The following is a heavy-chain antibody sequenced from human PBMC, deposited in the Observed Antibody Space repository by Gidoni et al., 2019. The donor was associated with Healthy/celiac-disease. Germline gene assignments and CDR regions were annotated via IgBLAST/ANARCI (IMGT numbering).Heavy chain of an antibody. CDR3: ARDRDTAMVYYYYGMDV. V-gene: IGHV3-30*04. CDR1: GFPFSSYA. J-gene: IGHJ6*02. Sequence: QVQLVESGGGVVQPGRSLRLSCAASGFPFSSYAMHWVRQAPGKGLEWVAVISYDGSNKYYADSVKGRFTISRDNSKNTLYLQMNSLRAEDTAVYYCARDRDTAMVYYYYGMDVWGQGTTVTVSS. CDR2: ISYDGSNK. D-gene: IGHD5-18*01.